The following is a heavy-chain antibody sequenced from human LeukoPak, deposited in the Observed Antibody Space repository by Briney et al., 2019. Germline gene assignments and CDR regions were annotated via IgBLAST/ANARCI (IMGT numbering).Heavy chain of an antibody. CDR2: INHSGST. CDR3: ASGYYYDSSGYYVGYYYYGMDV. V-gene: IGHV4-34*01. Sequence: SETLSLTCAVYGGSFSGYYWSWIRQPPGKGLERIGEINHSGSTNYNPSLKSRVTISVDTSKNQFSLKLSSVTAADTAVYYCASGYYYDSSGYYVGYYYYGMDVWGQGTTVTVSS. CDR1: GGSFSGYY. D-gene: IGHD3-22*01. J-gene: IGHJ6*02.